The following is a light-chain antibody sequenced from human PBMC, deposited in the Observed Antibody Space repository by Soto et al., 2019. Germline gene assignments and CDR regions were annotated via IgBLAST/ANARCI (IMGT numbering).Light chain of an antibody. Sequence: QSVLTQPPSASGTPGQRVTISCSGSSSNIGSDTVNWYQQLPGTAPKLLIHRSNQRPSGVPGRFSGSKSGTSASLAISGLQPEDEADYHCASWDASLNGWVFGGRTKLTVL. V-gene: IGLV1-44*01. CDR1: SSNIGSDT. CDR2: RSN. CDR3: ASWDASLNGWV. J-gene: IGLJ3*02.